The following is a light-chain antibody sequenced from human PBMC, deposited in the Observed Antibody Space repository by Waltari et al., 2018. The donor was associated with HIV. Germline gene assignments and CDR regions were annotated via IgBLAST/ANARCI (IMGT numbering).Light chain of an antibody. CDR3: QRYDSSFPVYT. CDR2: GSS. Sequence: EIVLTQTPGTLSMSPGDAAPLSCRASQSISSTYLAWYQQKPGQAPRLLIYGSSRRATGIPDRFSGSGSGTDFTLTISRLEPEDSAVYYCQRYDSSFPVYTFGQGTKLEIK. J-gene: IGKJ2*01. V-gene: IGKV3-20*01. CDR1: QSISSTY.